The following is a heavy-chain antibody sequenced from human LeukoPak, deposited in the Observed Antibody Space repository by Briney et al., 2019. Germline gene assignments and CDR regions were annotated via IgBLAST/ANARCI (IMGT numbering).Heavy chain of an antibody. CDR2: IGWNSGSI. CDR1: GFTFSSYW. Sequence: GGSLRLSCAASGFTFSSYWMNWARQAPGKGLEWVSGIGWNSGSIGYADSVKGRVTISRDNAKNSLYLQMNSLRAEDTALYYCARDSRGYTYGKFDYWGQGTLVTVSS. J-gene: IGHJ4*02. CDR3: ARDSRGYTYGKFDY. V-gene: IGHV3-9*01. D-gene: IGHD5-18*01.